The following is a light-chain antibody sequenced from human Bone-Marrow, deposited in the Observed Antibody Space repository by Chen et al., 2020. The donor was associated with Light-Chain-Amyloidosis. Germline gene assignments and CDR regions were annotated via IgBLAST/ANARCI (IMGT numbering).Light chain of an antibody. CDR2: DDS. CDR1: NIGSKS. J-gene: IGLJ1*01. CDR3: QVWDSSSDHHYV. Sequence: SYVLTQPPSVSVAPGKTARITCGGHNIGSKSVHGYQQKPGQAPVLVVYDDSDRPSGIPERFSGSNSGNTATLTISRVEAGDEADYDCQVWDSSSDHHYVFGTGTKVTVL. V-gene: IGLV3-21*03.